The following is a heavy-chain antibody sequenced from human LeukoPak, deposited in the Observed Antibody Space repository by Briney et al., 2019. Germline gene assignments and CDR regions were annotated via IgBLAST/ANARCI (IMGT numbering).Heavy chain of an antibody. CDR3: ARISGCTETDAFDI. CDR1: GFTFSDYY. V-gene: IGHV3-11*01. J-gene: IGHJ3*02. D-gene: IGHD6-19*01. CDR2: ISSSGSTI. Sequence: PGGSLRLSCAASGFTFSDYYMSWIRQAPGKGLEWVSYISSSGSTIYYADSVKGRFTISRDNAKNSLYLQMNSLRAEDTAVYYCARISGCTETDAFDIWGQGTMVTVSS.